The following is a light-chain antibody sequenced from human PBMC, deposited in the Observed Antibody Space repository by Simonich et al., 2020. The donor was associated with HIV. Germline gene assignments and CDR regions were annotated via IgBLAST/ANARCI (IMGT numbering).Light chain of an antibody. V-gene: IGKV4-1*01. CDR3: QQYYTTPWT. Sequence: DIVMTQSPDSLAVSLGERATINCKSSQSVLYSSNNKNYLAWYQQKPVQPPKLLIYWASTRESGVPDRFSGSGSGTDFTLTISSLQAEDVAVYYCQQYYTTPWTFGQGTKVEI. CDR2: WAS. CDR1: QSVLYSSNNKNY. J-gene: IGKJ1*01.